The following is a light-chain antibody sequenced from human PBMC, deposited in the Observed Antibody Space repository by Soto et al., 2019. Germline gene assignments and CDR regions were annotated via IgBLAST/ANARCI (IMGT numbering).Light chain of an antibody. V-gene: IGLV2-14*01. CDR3: SSRPSSDTLVL. CDR2: DVY. Sequence: QSALTQPASVSGSPGQSITISCTGTGSDIGYYDSVSWYQRHPDKAPKLIIYDVYSRPSGVSNRFSGSKSGYTASLTISGLQPEDEADYYCSSRPSSDTLVLFGGGTKLTVL. CDR1: GSDIGYYDS. J-gene: IGLJ2*01.